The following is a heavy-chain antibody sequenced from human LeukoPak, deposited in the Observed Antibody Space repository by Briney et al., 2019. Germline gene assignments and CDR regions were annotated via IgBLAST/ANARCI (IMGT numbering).Heavy chain of an antibody. D-gene: IGHD4-17*01. J-gene: IGHJ4*02. Sequence: KPSETLSLTCAVYGGSFSGYYWSWIRQPPGKGLEWIGEIHHSGSTNYNPSLKSRVTISVDTSKNHFSLKLSSVTAADTAVYYCARASRPTVTTRVPARPFDYWGQGTLVTVSS. CDR3: ARASRPTVTTRVPARPFDY. V-gene: IGHV4-34*01. CDR1: GGSFSGYY. CDR2: IHHSGST.